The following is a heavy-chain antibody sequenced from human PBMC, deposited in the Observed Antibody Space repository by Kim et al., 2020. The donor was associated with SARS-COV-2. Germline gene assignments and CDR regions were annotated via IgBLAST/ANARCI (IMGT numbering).Heavy chain of an antibody. Sequence: SETLSLTCAVYGGSFSGYYWSWIRQPPGKGLEWIGEINHSGSTNYNPSLKSRVTISVDTSKNQFSLKLSSVTAADTAVYYCARGYYYDSSGYGGGWGQGT. CDR3: ARGYYYDSSGYGGG. CDR2: INHSGST. CDR1: GGSFSGYY. D-gene: IGHD3-22*01. J-gene: IGHJ4*02. V-gene: IGHV4-34*01.